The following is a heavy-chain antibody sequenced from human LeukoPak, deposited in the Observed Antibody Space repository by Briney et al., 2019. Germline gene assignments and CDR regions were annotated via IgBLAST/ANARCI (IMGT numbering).Heavy chain of an antibody. CDR3: ARVHWGNYYLNAFDI. CDR2: TWYDGSNK. CDR1: GFTFSSYG. D-gene: IGHD3-10*01. V-gene: IGHV3-33*07. Sequence: GGSLRLSCAASGFTFSSYGMYWVRQAPGKGLEWVAVTWYDGSNKYYAASVTGRFTISRDNPKSTLYLQMNSLRVEDTSVYYCARVHWGNYYLNAFDIWGQGTMFTVSS. J-gene: IGHJ3*02.